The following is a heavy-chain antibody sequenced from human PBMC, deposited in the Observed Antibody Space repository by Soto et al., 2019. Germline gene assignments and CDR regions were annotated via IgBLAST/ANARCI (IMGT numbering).Heavy chain of an antibody. CDR3: ARGLHVYEHSGYYYY. CDR2: IYSGGST. D-gene: IGHD3-22*01. V-gene: IGHV3-53*02. Sequence: EVQLVETGGGLIQPGGSLRLSCAASGCTVSSNYMSWVRQSPGKGLEWVSIIYSGGSTYYAPSVKGRFTISRDNSKNTLYLQMNSLSAEDTAVYYCARGLHVYEHSGYYYYWGQGTLVTVSP. J-gene: IGHJ4*02. CDR1: GCTVSSNY.